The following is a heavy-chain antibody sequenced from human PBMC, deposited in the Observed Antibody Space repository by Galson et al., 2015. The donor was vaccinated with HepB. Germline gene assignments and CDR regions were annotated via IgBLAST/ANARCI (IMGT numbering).Heavy chain of an antibody. Sequence: LRLSCAASGFTFSSYAMSWVRQAPGKGLEWVSAISGSGGSTYYADSVKGRFAISRDNSKNTLYLQMNSLRAEDTAVYYCAKDYPYSSGWYFDYWAGDYWGQGTLVTVSS. CDR1: GFTFSSYA. CDR3: AKDYPYSSGWYFDYWAGDY. V-gene: IGHV3-23*01. D-gene: IGHD6-19*01. CDR2: ISGSGGST. J-gene: IGHJ4*02.